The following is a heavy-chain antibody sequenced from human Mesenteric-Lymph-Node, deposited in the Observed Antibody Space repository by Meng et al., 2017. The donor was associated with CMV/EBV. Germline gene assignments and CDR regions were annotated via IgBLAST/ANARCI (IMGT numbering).Heavy chain of an antibody. J-gene: IGHJ4*02. CDR1: GFTFSGFN. D-gene: IGHD5-12*01. V-gene: IGHV3-74*01. CDR2: INSDGSST. CDR3: ARAGDSGYDYFDY. Sequence: GESLKISCEASGFTFSGFNINWVRQAPGKGLEWVSRINSDGSSTSYADSVKGRFTISRDNAKNTLYLQMNSLRAEDTAVYYCARAGDSGYDYFDYWGQGTLVTVSS.